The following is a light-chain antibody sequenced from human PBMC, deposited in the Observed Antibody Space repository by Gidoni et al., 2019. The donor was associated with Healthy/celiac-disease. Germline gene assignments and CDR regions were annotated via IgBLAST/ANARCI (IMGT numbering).Light chain of an antibody. CDR3: ASWEDTLNGPV. Sequence: QAVLTQPPSVSGPPGQGVTISCSGTYSSVGTNTVNWYQQFPGAAPRLLILNNSQRPSGVPDRFSGSKSGTSASLAISGLQSEDAADYFCASWEDTLNGPVFGGGTKVTVL. CDR2: NNS. J-gene: IGLJ3*02. CDR1: YSSVGTNT. V-gene: IGLV1-44*01.